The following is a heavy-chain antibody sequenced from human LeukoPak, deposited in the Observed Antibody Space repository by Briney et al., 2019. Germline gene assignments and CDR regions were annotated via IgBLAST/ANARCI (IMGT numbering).Heavy chain of an antibody. CDR1: GGSISAYY. CDR2: IHYSGTT. J-gene: IGHJ4*02. D-gene: IGHD6-6*01. CDR3: ARFGTSSSLFFDQ. Sequence: TLSLTCTASGGSISAYYWSWIRQPPGHGLEWIGYIHYSGTTNYYPSLNSRVTITLDTSKNQCSLKLNAVTAEDTAVYYCARFGTSSSLFFDQWGQGTLVTVSS. V-gene: IGHV4-59*01.